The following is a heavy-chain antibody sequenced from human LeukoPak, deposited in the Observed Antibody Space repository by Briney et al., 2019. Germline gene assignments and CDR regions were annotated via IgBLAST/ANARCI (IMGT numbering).Heavy chain of an antibody. Sequence: GGSLRLSCVASGFTLSTYWMHWVRQAPGKGLVWVSRIYTDGSRTNYADSVWGRFTISRDNAKNTLYLQLDSLRAEDTAVYYCARGDHVGYFLDYWGQGTLVTVSS. V-gene: IGHV3-74*01. CDR2: IYTDGSRT. D-gene: IGHD1-26*01. J-gene: IGHJ4*02. CDR1: GFTLSTYW. CDR3: ARGDHVGYFLDY.